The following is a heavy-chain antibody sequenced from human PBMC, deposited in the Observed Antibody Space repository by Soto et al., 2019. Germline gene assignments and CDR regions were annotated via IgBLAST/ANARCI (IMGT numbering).Heavy chain of an antibody. CDR1: GFTFSSYG. J-gene: IGHJ4*02. D-gene: IGHD3-3*01. Sequence: GGSLRLSCAASGFTFSSYGMHWVRQAPGKGLEWVAVISYDGSNKYYADSVKGRFTISRDNAKNTLYLQMNSLRAEDTAVYYCARDGHDSVDLDYWGQGTPVTVSS. CDR2: ISYDGSNK. CDR3: ARDGHDSVDLDY. V-gene: IGHV3-30-3*01.